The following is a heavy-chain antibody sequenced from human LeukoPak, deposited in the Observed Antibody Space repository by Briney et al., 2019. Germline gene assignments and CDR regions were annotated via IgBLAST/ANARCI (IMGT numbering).Heavy chain of an antibody. CDR3: ARHGGDYYGSGSYSSFDY. CDR2: IYHSGST. J-gene: IGHJ4*02. Sequence: SETLSLTCAVSGGSISSGGYSWSWIRQPPGKGLEWIGYIYHSGSTYYNPSLKSRVTISVDRSKNQFSLKLSSVTAADTAVYYCARHGGDYYGSGSYSSFDYWGQGTLVTVSS. CDR1: GGSISSGGYS. V-gene: IGHV4-30-2*01. D-gene: IGHD3-10*01.